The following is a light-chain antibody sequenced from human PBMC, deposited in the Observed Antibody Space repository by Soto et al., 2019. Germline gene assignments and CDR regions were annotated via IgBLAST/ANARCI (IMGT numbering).Light chain of an antibody. J-gene: IGLJ3*02. CDR2: DNT. V-gene: IGLV1-40*01. Sequence: QLVLTQPPSVSGAPGQRVTISCTGSSSNIGAGYHVHWYRHLPGTAPKLLIYDNTNRPSGVPDRFSGSKSGTSVSLAITGLQAEDEADYFCQSFDTSLSAWVFGGGTKLTVL. CDR1: SSNIGAGYH. CDR3: QSFDTSLSAWV.